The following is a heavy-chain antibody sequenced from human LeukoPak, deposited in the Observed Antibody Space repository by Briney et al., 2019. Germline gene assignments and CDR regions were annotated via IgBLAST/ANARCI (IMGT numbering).Heavy chain of an antibody. J-gene: IGHJ6*02. CDR3: ARTYCSGGSCYSWYYYYGMDV. D-gene: IGHD2-15*01. CDR2: MNPNSGNT. Sequence: GASVKVSCKASGYTFTSYDINWVRQAPGQGLEWTGWMNPNSGNTGYAQKFQGRVTITRATSASTAYMELSRLKSEDTAVYYCARTYCSGGSCYSWYYYYGMDVWGQGTTVTVSS. CDR1: GYTFTSYD. V-gene: IGHV1-8*01.